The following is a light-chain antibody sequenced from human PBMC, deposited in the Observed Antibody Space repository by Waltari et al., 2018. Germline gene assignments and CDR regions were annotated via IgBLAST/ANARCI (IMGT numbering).Light chain of an antibody. Sequence: QPVLTQSSSASASLGSSVKLTCTLSSGHITYIITWHQQQPGKAPRYLMKIESSGTFNRGCGVTDRFATASSEPDFYLTISILQSEDESDYYCKTWDSKHHIFGGGTKLTVL. CDR3: KTWDSKHHI. V-gene: IGLV4-60*03. J-gene: IGLJ2*01. CDR2: IESSGTF. CDR1: SGHITYI.